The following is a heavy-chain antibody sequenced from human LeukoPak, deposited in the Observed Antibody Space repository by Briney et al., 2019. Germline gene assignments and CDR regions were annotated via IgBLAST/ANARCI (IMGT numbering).Heavy chain of an antibody. D-gene: IGHD2-2*01. Sequence: SETLSLTCTVSGGSISSYYWSWLRQPPGKGLEWVGYIYYSGSTNYNPSLKSRVTISVDTSKNQFSLRLSSVTAADTAVYYCARFNCSSTSCYGDYYYYGMDVWGKGTTVTVSS. CDR1: GGSISSYY. J-gene: IGHJ6*04. CDR3: ARFNCSSTSCYGDYYYYGMDV. CDR2: IYYSGST. V-gene: IGHV4-59*01.